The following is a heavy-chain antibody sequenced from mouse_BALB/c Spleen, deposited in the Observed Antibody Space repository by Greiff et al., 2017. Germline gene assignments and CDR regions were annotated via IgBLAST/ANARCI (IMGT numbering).Heavy chain of an antibody. CDR2: ISSGSSTI. CDR1: GFTFSSFG. J-gene: IGHJ3*01. V-gene: IGHV5-17*02. D-gene: IGHD2-3*01. CDR3: ARGGLLRNWFAY. Sequence: EVKLQESGGGLVQPGGSRKLSCAASGFTFSSFGMHWVRQAPEKGLEWVAYISSGSSTIYYADTVKGRFTISRDNPKNTLFLQMTSLRSEDTAMYYCARGGLLRNWFAYWGQGTLVTVSA.